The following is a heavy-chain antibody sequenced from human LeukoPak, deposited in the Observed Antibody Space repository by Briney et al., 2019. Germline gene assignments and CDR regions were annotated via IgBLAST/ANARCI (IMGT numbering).Heavy chain of an antibody. V-gene: IGHV1-69*04. J-gene: IGHJ4*02. CDR2: IIPFLGIT. CDR1: GGTFSTYA. CDR3: ASGGALHSGYPTKFDY. Sequence: SVKVSCKASGGTFSTYAITWVRQAPGQGLEWLGRIIPFLGITNYAQKFQGRVTINADKSATTAYMELSSLRSEDTAVYFCASGGALHSGYPTKFDYWGQGTLVTVSS. D-gene: IGHD5-12*01.